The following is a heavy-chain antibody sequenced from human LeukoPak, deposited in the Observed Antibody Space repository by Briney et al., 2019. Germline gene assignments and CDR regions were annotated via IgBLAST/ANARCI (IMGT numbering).Heavy chain of an antibody. CDR2: INHSGST. D-gene: IGHD3-10*01. CDR3: ARGGTMVRGVIIPKNYYYGMDV. J-gene: IGHJ6*04. V-gene: IGHV4-34*01. CDR1: GGSFSGYY. Sequence: SETLSLTCAVYGGSFSGYYWSWIRQPPGKGLEWIGEINHSGSTSYNPSLKSRVTISVDTSKNQFSLKPSSVTAADTAVYYCARGGTMVRGVIIPKNYYYGMDVWGKGTTVTVSS.